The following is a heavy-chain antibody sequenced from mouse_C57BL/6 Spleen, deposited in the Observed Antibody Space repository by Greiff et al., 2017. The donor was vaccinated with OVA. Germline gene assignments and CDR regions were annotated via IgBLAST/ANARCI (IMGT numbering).Heavy chain of an antibody. D-gene: IGHD1-1*01. CDR2: MWGDEST. CDR3: AKPEGSSWWYFDV. Sequence: VQLVESGPGLVAPSQSLSITCTVSGFSFTSYGVSWFRPPPGTGLVWLGVMWGDESTNYYYALISSMSISKDNSKSQVFLKLNSLQTDDTATYYCAKPEGSSWWYFDVWGTGTTVTVSA. CDR1: GFSFTSYG. J-gene: IGHJ1*03. V-gene: IGHV2-3*01.